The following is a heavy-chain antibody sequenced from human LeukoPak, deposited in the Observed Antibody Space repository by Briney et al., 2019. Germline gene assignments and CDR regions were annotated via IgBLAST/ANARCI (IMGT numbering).Heavy chain of an antibody. Sequence: GGSLRLSCAASGFRFSGYIMNWVRQAPGKGLEWVSSISGSSNYIYYVDSVKGRFTISRDNAKKSLYLRMNYLRAEDTAVYYCAPYYYGSGSFSYGLDVWGQGTTVTVSS. J-gene: IGHJ6*02. CDR1: GFRFSGYI. CDR3: APYYYGSGSFSYGLDV. CDR2: ISGSSNYI. V-gene: IGHV3-21*01. D-gene: IGHD3-10*01.